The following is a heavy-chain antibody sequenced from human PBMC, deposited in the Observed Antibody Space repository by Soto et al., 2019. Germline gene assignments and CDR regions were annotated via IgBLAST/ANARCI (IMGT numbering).Heavy chain of an antibody. J-gene: IGHJ6*02. CDR3: SKQAGPGALYCYYVTDV. V-gene: IGHV3-23*01. CDR2: ISGSGGST. D-gene: IGHD6-13*01. CDR1: FSCHA. Sequence: FSCHAVSGILQTTGKWLEWVSAISGSGGSTYYADSVKGRFTISRDNSNNTLYLQMNSLTAEDTAVYYCSKQAGPGALYCYYVTDVWLQGTTVTVSS.